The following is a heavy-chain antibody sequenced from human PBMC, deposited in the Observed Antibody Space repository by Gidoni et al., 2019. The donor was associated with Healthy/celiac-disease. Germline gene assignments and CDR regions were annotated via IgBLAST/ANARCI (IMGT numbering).Heavy chain of an antibody. CDR3: ARDKWFGDTRWDY. CDR1: GCTFSSYA. D-gene: IGHD3-10*01. V-gene: IGHV3-30-3*01. CDR2: ISYDGSNK. Sequence: QVQLVESGGGVVQPGRSLRLSCAASGCTFSSYAMHWVRQAPGKGLEWVAVISYDGSNKYYADSVKGRFTTSRDNSKNTLYLQMNSLRAEDTAVYYCARDKWFGDTRWDYWGQGTLVTVSS. J-gene: IGHJ4*02.